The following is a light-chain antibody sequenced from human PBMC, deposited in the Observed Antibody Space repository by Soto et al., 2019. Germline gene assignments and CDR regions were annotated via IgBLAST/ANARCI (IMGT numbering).Light chain of an antibody. CDR2: EVN. CDR3: SSYTTSSTQV. Sequence: QSVLTQPASVSGSPGQSITISCAGTRSDFGGYNYVSWYQQHPGKAPKLMIYEVNYRPSGVSDRFSGSKSGNTASLTISGLQAEDEADYYCSSYTTSSTQVFGGGTKLTFL. V-gene: IGLV2-14*01. CDR1: RSDFGGYNY. J-gene: IGLJ3*02.